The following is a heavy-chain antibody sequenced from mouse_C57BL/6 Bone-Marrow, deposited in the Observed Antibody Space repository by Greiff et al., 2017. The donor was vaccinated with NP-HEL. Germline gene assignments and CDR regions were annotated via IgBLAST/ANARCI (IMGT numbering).Heavy chain of an antibody. Sequence: VQLQQPGAELVKPGASVKLSCKASGYTFTSYWMHWVKQRPGQGLEWIGMIHPNSGSTNYNEKFKSKATLTVDKSSSTAYMQLSSLTSEDSAVYYCERYYYGSSYRYYFDYWGQGTTLTVSS. V-gene: IGHV1-64*01. CDR3: ERYYYGSSYRYYFDY. CDR1: GYTFTSYW. D-gene: IGHD1-1*01. J-gene: IGHJ2*01. CDR2: IHPNSGST.